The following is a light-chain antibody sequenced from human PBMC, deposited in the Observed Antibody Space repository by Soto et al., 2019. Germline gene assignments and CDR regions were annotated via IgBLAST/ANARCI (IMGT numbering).Light chain of an antibody. V-gene: IGKV3-20*01. CDR3: QQYGSSPHT. Sequence: EIVLTQSPGTLSLSPGERATLSCRASQSVSSSYFAWYQHKPGQAPRLLIYVASSTATGLPDRCSGSWSGTDFTLTISRLEHEDFAVYYWQQYGSSPHTFGQGTKLEIK. CDR2: VAS. CDR1: QSVSSSY. J-gene: IGKJ2*01.